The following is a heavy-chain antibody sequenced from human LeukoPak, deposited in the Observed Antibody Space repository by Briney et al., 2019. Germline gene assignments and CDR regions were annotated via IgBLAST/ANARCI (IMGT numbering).Heavy chain of an antibody. D-gene: IGHD4-17*01. Sequence: GGSLRLSCAASGFTISTKYMSWVRQAPGKGLEWVSAISGSGGSTYYADSVKGRFTISRDNSKNTLYLQMNSLRAEDTAVYYCASTDYGDKDYWGQGTLVTVSS. CDR3: ASTDYGDKDY. J-gene: IGHJ4*02. CDR2: ISGSGGST. V-gene: IGHV3-23*01. CDR1: GFTISTKY.